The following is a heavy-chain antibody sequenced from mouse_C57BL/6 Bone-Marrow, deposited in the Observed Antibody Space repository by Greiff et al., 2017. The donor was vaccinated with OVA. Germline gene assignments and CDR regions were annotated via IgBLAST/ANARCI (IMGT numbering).Heavy chain of an antibody. CDR1: GYSITSGYY. CDR3: ARGAYYGSSDDLYFDV. Sequence: EVKLMESGPGLVKPSQSLSLTCSVTGYSITSGYYWNWIRQFPGNKLEWMGYIRYDGSNNYNPYLKNRISITRDTSTNPFFLQLNSVTTEDTATSYWARGAYYGSSDDLYFDVWGTGTTVTVSS. CDR2: IRYDGSN. J-gene: IGHJ1*03. V-gene: IGHV3-6*01. D-gene: IGHD1-1*01.